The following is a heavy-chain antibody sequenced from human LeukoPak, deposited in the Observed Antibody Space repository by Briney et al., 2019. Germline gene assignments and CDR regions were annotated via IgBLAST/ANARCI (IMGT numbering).Heavy chain of an antibody. CDR3: ASLRDYYDSSGYTYYFDY. Sequence: SETLPLTCTVSGGSISSGGYYWSWIRQHPGKGLEWIGYIYYSGSTYYNPSLKSRVTISVDTSKNQFSLKLSSVTAADTAVYYCASLRDYYDSSGYTYYFDYWGQGTLVTVSS. J-gene: IGHJ4*02. V-gene: IGHV4-31*03. D-gene: IGHD3-22*01. CDR2: IYYSGST. CDR1: GGSISSGGYY.